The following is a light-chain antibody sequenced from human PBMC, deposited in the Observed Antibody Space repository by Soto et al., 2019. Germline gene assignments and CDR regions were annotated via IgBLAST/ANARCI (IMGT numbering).Light chain of an antibody. CDR3: SSYTSTSTLYV. J-gene: IGLJ1*01. CDR2: EVR. CDR1: NSDVGSYDY. Sequence: QSFLTQPASVSGSPGQSITISCTGTNSDVGSYDYVSWYQQYPGKAPKVIIYEVRNRPSGVSDRFSASKSGNTASLTISGLQAEDEAVYYCSSYTSTSTLYVFGSGTKVTVL. V-gene: IGLV2-14*01.